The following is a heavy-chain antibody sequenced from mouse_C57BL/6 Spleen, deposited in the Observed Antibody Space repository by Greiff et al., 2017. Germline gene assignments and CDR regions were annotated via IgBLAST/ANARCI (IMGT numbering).Heavy chain of an antibody. V-gene: IGHV5-4*03. Sequence: EVKLVESGGGLVKPGGSLKLSCAASGFTFSSYAMSWVRQTPEKRLEWVATISDGGSYTYYPDNVKGRFTISRDTAKNTLYLQKKHLMYEDTAMYYGASTYDSGPHYAMDYWGQGTSVTVSS. CDR3: ASTYDSGPHYAMDY. D-gene: IGHD2-12*01. J-gene: IGHJ4*01. CDR1: GFTFSSYA. CDR2: ISDGGSYT.